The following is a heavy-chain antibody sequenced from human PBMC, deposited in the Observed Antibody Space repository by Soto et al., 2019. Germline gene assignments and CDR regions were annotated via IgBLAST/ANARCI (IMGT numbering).Heavy chain of an antibody. CDR3: ARDKRAVAPYYYYGMDV. J-gene: IGHJ6*02. Sequence: NPSETLSLTCTVSGGSISSRGYYWSWIRQPPGKGLEWIGEINHSGSTNYNPSLKSRVTISVDTSKNQFSLKLSSVTAADTAVYYCARDKRAVAPYYYYGMDVWGQGTTVTVSS. D-gene: IGHD6-19*01. CDR1: GGSISSRGYY. CDR2: INHSGST. V-gene: IGHV4-39*07.